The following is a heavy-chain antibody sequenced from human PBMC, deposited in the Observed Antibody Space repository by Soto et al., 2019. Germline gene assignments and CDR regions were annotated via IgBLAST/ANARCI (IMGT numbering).Heavy chain of an antibody. V-gene: IGHV4-59*01. CDR2: TYYSGST. CDR1: GGSISSYY. Sequence: SETLSLTCTVSGGSISSYYWSWIRQPPGKGLEWIGYTYYSGSTNYNPSLKSRVTISVDTSKNQFSLKLSSVTAADTAVYYCARDKAPGTSNWFDPWGQGTLVTVSS. J-gene: IGHJ5*02. CDR3: ARDKAPGTSNWFDP.